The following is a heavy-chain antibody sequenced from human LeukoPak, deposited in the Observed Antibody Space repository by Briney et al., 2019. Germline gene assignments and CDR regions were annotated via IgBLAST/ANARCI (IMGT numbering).Heavy chain of an antibody. J-gene: IGHJ4*02. CDR1: GFTFSSYA. V-gene: IGHV3-30*04. CDR2: ISYDGSNK. CDR3: ARDIAARSWLVY. Sequence: PGGSLRLSCAASGFTFSSYAMHWVRQAPGKRLEWVAVISYDGSNKYYADSVKGRFTISRDNSKNTLYLQMNSLRAEDTAVYYCARDIAARSWLVYWGQGTLVTVSS. D-gene: IGHD6-6*01.